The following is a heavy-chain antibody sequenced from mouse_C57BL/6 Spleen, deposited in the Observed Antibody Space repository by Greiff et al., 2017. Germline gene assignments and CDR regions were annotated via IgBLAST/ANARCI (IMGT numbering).Heavy chain of an antibody. D-gene: IGHD2-14*01. CDR2: ILPGSGST. CDR1: GYTFTGYW. Sequence: QVQLQQSGAELMKPGASVKLSCKATGYTFTGYWIEWVKQRPGHGLEWIGEILPGSGSTNYDEKFKGKATFTADTSSNTAYMQLSRLTTEDSAIYDCARGGTTGGWYFDVWGTGTTVTVSS. CDR3: ARGGTTGGWYFDV. V-gene: IGHV1-9*01. J-gene: IGHJ1*03.